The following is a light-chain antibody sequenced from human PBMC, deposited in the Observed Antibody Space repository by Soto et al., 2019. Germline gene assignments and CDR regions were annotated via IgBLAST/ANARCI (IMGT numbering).Light chain of an antibody. J-gene: IGLJ1*01. CDR2: DVT. CDR1: SSDVGVYNY. Sequence: QSVRAHPRSVSWSPGQSVTISCTGTSSDVGVYNYVSWYQQHPGKAPKLMIYDVTKRPSGVPDRFSGSKSANTASLTISGLQAEDEADHYCCSYAGSYTFVFGTGTKVTVL. CDR3: CSYAGSYTFV. V-gene: IGLV2-11*01.